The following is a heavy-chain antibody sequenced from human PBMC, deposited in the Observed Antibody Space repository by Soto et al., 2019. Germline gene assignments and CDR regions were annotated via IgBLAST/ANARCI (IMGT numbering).Heavy chain of an antibody. CDR1: GFDFSTYD. D-gene: IGHD1-26*01. Sequence: XGSLVLSCAAAGFDFSTYDMFWVRQPTGKGLDWVSAIVTHADTFYPDSVKGRFTISRENARNLLYLQMSSLRAGDTAVYYCARSPRWSFPSGNAFDIWGQGAMVTVSS. CDR2: IVTHADT. CDR3: ARSPRWSFPSGNAFDI. V-gene: IGHV3-13*01. J-gene: IGHJ3*02.